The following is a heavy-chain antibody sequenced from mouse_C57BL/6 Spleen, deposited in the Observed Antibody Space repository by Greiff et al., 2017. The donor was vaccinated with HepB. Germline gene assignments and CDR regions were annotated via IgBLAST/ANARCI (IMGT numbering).Heavy chain of an antibody. CDR2: ISSGGDYI. CDR3: TRDRDMSTPYYAMDY. Sequence: EVQLVESGEGLVKPGGSLKLSCAASGFTFSSYAMSWVRQTPEKRLEWVAYISSGGDYIYYADTVKGRFTISRDNARNTLYLQMSSLKSEDTAMYYCTRDRDMSTPYYAMDYWGQGTSVTVSS. CDR1: GFTFSSYA. D-gene: IGHD5-1*01. J-gene: IGHJ4*01. V-gene: IGHV5-9-1*02.